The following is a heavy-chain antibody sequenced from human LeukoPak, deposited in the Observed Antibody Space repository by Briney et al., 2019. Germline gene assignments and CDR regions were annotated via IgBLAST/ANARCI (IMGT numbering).Heavy chain of an antibody. CDR2: IWYDGSNK. J-gene: IGHJ4*02. CDR1: GFTFSSYG. V-gene: IGHV3-33*01. Sequence: GRSLRLSCAASGFTFSSYGMHWVRQAPGKGLEWVAVIWYDGSNKYYADSVKGRFTISRDNSKNTLYLQMNSLRAEDTAVYYCARAFSSGRYDCLDYWGQGTLVTVSS. CDR3: ARAFSSGRYDCLDY. D-gene: IGHD6-19*01.